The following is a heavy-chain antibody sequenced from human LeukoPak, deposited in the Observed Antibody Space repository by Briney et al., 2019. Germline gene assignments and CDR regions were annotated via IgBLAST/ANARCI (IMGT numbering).Heavy chain of an antibody. CDR1: GGSISSYY. Sequence: PSETLSLTCTVSGGSISSYYWSWIRQPAGKGLEWIGRIYTSGSTNYNPSLKSRVTMSVDTSKNQFSLKLSSVTAADTAVYYCARDPYSGSYYDAFDIWGQGTMVTVSS. CDR2: IYTSGST. CDR3: ARDPYSGSYYDAFDI. J-gene: IGHJ3*02. D-gene: IGHD1-26*01. V-gene: IGHV4-4*07.